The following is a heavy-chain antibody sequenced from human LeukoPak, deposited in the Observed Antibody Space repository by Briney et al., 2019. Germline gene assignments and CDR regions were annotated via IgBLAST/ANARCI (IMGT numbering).Heavy chain of an antibody. CDR1: GFTFSSYW. Sequence: TGGSLRLSCAASGFTFSSYWMHWVRQAPGKGLVWVSRINSDGSSTSYADSVKGRFTISRDNAKNTVYLQMDSLRAEDTAVYYCARGIDYYASGSSDWFDPWGQGTLGTVSS. CDR2: INSDGSST. J-gene: IGHJ5*02. D-gene: IGHD3-10*01. CDR3: ARGIDYYASGSSDWFDP. V-gene: IGHV3-74*01.